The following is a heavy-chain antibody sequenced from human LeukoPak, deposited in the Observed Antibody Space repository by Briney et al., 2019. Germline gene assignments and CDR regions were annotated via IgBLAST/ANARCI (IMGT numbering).Heavy chain of an antibody. CDR3: ARSRSGGDCYYMDV. V-gene: IGHV4-39*07. CDR2: ISYSWNT. D-gene: IGHD3-3*01. J-gene: IGHJ6*03. CDR1: GDSIKSGRYY. Sequence: PSETLSLTCRVSGDSIKSGRYYWAWIRQPPGKGLEWIGTISYSWNTYYNPSLKSPVSISVDTSKNQFSLKLTSVTAADTAVYYCARSRSGGDCYYMDVWGKGTTVTVSS.